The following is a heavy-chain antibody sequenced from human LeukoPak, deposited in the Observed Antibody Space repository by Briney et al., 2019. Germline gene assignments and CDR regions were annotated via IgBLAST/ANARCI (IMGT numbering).Heavy chain of an antibody. J-gene: IGHJ6*02. CDR2: INPSGGST. CDR3: ATWEMAAIPDYYYYYGMDV. Sequence: ASVKVSCKASGYTFTSYYMHWVRQAPGQGLEWMGIINPSGGSTSYAQKFQGRDTMTRDTSTSTVYMELSSLRSEDTAVYYCATWEMAAIPDYYYYYGMDVWGQGTTVTVSS. CDR1: GYTFTSYY. V-gene: IGHV1-46*01. D-gene: IGHD5-24*01.